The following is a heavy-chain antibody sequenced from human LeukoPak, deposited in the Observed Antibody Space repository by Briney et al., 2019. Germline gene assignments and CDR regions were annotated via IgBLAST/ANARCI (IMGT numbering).Heavy chain of an antibody. D-gene: IGHD5-18*01. CDR1: GGSISSRGYY. Sequence: KTSDTQSLTCTVSGGSISSRGYYWGWIRKTPGKGLEWIGSIYYSGSNYHNPSLKSRVSMSVDTSKNQFSLKLSSVTAADTAVYYCANMGYSYAPGLFDPGGQGTLVPVSS. J-gene: IGHJ5*02. CDR3: ANMGYSYAPGLFDP. V-gene: IGHV4-39*07. CDR2: IYYSGSN.